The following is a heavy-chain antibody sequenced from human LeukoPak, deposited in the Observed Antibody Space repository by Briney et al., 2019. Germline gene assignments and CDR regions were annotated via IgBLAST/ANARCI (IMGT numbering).Heavy chain of an antibody. Sequence: SETLSLTCAVYGGSLSGYYWSWIRQPPGKGLEWIGEINHSGSTNYNPSLKSRVTISVDTSKNQFSLKLSSVTAADTAVYYCARAHSRPYYYDSSGYYYKAYYYGMDVWGQGTTVTVSS. J-gene: IGHJ6*02. CDR2: INHSGST. CDR1: GGSLSGYY. CDR3: ARAHSRPYYYDSSGYYYKAYYYGMDV. V-gene: IGHV4-34*01. D-gene: IGHD3-22*01.